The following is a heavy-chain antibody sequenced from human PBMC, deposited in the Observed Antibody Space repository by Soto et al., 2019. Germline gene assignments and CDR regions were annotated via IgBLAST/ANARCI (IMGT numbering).Heavy chain of an antibody. Sequence: QVHLVQSGAEVKKPGSSVKVSCKASGGNFRSESINWVRQAPGQGLEWMGGIIPFFGTSDYAQKFQGRLTNNADRTTTPAHMELGSLGSQGPAVYYCAGGHEVGGNSEGYDIWGQGTMVIVSS. CDR3: AGGHEVGGNSEGYDI. CDR2: IIPFFGTS. D-gene: IGHD1-7*01. CDR1: GGNFRSES. J-gene: IGHJ3*02. V-gene: IGHV1-69*12.